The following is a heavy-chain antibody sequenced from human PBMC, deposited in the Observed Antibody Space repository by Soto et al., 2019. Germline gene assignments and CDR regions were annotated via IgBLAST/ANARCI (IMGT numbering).Heavy chain of an antibody. CDR3: ARVPRITMAGGYYYYGMDV. V-gene: IGHV1-69*13. CDR2: IIPIFGTA. CDR1: GGTFSSYA. D-gene: IGHD3-10*02. Sequence: SVKVSCKASGGTFSSYAISWVRQAPGQGLEWMGGIIPIFGTANYAQKFQGRVTITADESTSTAYMELSSLRSEDTAVYYCARVPRITMAGGYYYYGMDVWGRGTTVTVSS. J-gene: IGHJ6*02.